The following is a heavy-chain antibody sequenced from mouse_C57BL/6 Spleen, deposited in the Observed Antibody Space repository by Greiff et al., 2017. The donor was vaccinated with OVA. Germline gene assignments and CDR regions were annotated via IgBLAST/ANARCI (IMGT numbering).Heavy chain of an antibody. CDR1: GFNIKNTY. D-gene: IGHD4-1*01. J-gene: IGHJ2*01. V-gene: IGHV14-3*01. CDR2: IDPANGNP. Sequence: VQLKQSVAELVRPGASVKLSCTASGFNIKNTYMNWVKQRPEQGLEWIGRIDPANGNPKYAPKFQGKATITADTSSNTAYLQLSSLTSEDTAIYYCARLELGRGYWGQGTTLTVSS. CDR3: ARLELGRGY.